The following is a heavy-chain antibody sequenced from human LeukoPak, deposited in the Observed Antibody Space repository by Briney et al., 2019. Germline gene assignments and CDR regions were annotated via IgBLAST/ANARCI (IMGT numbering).Heavy chain of an antibody. CDR3: AKCPYDSSGYYSR. V-gene: IGHV3-23*01. CDR1: GFTFSSYG. D-gene: IGHD3-22*01. J-gene: IGHJ4*02. Sequence: GGSLRLSCAASGFTFSSYGMSWVRQAPGKGLEWVSAISGSGGSTYYADSVKGRFTISRDNSKNTLYLQINSLRAEDTAVYYCAKCPYDSSGYYSRWGQGTLVTVSS. CDR2: ISGSGGST.